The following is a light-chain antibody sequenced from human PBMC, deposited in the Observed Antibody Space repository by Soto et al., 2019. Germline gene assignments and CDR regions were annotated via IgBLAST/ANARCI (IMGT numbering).Light chain of an antibody. J-gene: IGKJ1*01. V-gene: IGKV1-5*03. Sequence: DIQLTQAPSTLSGSVGDRVTITCRASQTISSWLAWYQQKPGKAPKLLIYKASTLKSGVPSRFSGSGSGKEFTLTISSLQPDDVVSFYCYDYHSYLQDFGQG. CDR3: YDYHSYLQD. CDR2: KAS. CDR1: QTISSW.